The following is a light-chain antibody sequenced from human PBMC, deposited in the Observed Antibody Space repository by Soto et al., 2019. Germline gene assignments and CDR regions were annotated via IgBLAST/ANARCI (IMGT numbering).Light chain of an antibody. CDR3: QQYGSWT. CDR2: GAS. Sequence: EIVLTQSPGALSLSPGERATLSCRASQTVSSSYLAWYQQKPGQAPRLLIFGASFRATGIPDRFTGSGSGTDFTLSISRLEPEDFAVYYCQQYGSWTFGQGTKVEIK. V-gene: IGKV3-20*01. J-gene: IGKJ1*01. CDR1: QTVSSSY.